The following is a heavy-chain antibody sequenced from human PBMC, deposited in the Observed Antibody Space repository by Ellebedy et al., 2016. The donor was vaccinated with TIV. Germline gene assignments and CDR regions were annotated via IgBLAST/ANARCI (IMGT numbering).Heavy chain of an antibody. CDR1: GGTFSSYA. Sequence: SVKVSCXASGGTFSSYAISWVRQAPGQGLEWMGGIIPIFGTANYAQKFQGRVTITADESTSTAYMELSSLRSEDTAVYYCASGLVVLTGSPAYYYYYGMDVWGQGTTVTASS. V-gene: IGHV1-69*13. D-gene: IGHD3-9*01. J-gene: IGHJ6*02. CDR3: ASGLVVLTGSPAYYYYYGMDV. CDR2: IIPIFGTA.